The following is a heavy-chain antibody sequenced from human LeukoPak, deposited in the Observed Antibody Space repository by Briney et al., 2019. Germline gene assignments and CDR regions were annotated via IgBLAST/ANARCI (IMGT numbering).Heavy chain of an antibody. Sequence: GGSLRLSCAASGFTFSNAWMSWVRQAPGKGLEWISYISTDGDTMYYADSVKGRFTISRDNAKNSLYLQMNSLRAEDTAVYYCQRKGFDYWGQGTLVTVSS. V-gene: IGHV3-48*01. CDR3: QRKGFDY. CDR2: ISTDGDTM. J-gene: IGHJ4*02. CDR1: GFTFSNAW.